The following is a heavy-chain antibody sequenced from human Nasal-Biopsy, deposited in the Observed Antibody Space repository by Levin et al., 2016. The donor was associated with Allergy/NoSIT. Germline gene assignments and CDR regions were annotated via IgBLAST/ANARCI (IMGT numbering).Heavy chain of an antibody. Sequence: GGSLRLSCAASGFIFTNYYMSWVRQAPGKGLEWVANIKEDGSEKYYVDSVKGRFTISRDNAESSLYLQMNSLRAEDTAVYYCARVRAWFGERPDFDLWGQGTPVTVSS. D-gene: IGHD3-10*01. J-gene: IGHJ4*02. CDR2: IKEDGSEK. CDR3: ARVRAWFGERPDFDL. V-gene: IGHV3-7*01. CDR1: GFIFTNYY.